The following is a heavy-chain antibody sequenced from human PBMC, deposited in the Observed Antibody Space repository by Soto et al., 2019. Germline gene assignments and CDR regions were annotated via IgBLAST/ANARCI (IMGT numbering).Heavy chain of an antibody. CDR1: GGTFSSYA. V-gene: IGHV1-69*01. D-gene: IGHD3-10*01. Sequence: QVQLVQSGAEVKKPGSSVKVSCKASGGTFSSYAISWVRQAPGQGLEWIGGIIPIFGTANYAQKFQGRVTITGNESTSTAYMELSSLRSEDTAVYYCARRYYYGSGSYYGRLYYGMDVWGQGTTVTVSS. CDR2: IIPIFGTA. J-gene: IGHJ6*02. CDR3: ARRYYYGSGSYYGRLYYGMDV.